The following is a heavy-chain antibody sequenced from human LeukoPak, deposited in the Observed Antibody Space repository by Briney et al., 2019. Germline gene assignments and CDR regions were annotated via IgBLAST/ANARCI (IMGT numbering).Heavy chain of an antibody. CDR3: ASDMVRGVIIREPFDY. CDR1: GFTFSSYA. J-gene: IGHJ4*02. V-gene: IGHV3-23*01. CDR2: ISGSGGST. D-gene: IGHD3-10*01. Sequence: GGSLRLSCAASGFTFSSYAMSWVRQAPGKGLEWVSAISGSGGSTYYADSVKGRFTISRDNSKNTLYLQMNSLRAEETAVYYCASDMVRGVIIREPFDYWGQGTLVTVSS.